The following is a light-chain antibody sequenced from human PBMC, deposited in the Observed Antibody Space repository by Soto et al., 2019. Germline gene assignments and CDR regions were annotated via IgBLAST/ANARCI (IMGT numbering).Light chain of an antibody. CDR2: ASS. V-gene: IGKV1-39*01. CDR3: QQSYSTPRT. J-gene: IGKJ1*01. CDR1: YNIRNT. Sequence: DIQMTQSPSSLSASVGDRVTITCRASYNIRNTLTRYQHKTGKAAKYLIYASSTLQSGVPSSLSGTASGRDFTLTISSLQPEDFATYYCQQSYSTPRTFGQGTKVDIK.